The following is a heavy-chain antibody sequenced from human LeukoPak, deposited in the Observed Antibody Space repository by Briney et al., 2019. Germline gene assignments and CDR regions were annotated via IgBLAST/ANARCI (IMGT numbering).Heavy chain of an antibody. CDR3: ARGAYDSSSDH. V-gene: IGHV3-7*05. J-gene: IGHJ4*02. CDR1: GFSFSSYW. D-gene: IGHD6-6*01. Sequence: PGGSLRLSCAASGFSFSSYWRSWARQAPGKGLQWVASIEQDGSASYYVDSVKGRFTISRDNAKNSVYLQMNSLRAEDTAVYYCARGAYDSSSDHWGQGTLVTVSS. CDR2: IEQDGSAS.